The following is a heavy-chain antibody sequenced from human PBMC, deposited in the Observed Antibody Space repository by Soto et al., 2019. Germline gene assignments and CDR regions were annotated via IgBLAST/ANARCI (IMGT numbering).Heavy chain of an antibody. J-gene: IGHJ6*03. Sequence: GGSLRLSCAASGFTVSSNYMSWVRQAPGKGLEWVSVIYSGGSTYYADSVKGRFTISRDNSKNTLYLQMNSLRAEDTAVYYCARDHYDFWSGYFGYYYYYMDVWGKGTTVTVSS. CDR2: IYSGGST. D-gene: IGHD3-3*01. V-gene: IGHV3-66*01. CDR3: ARDHYDFWSGYFGYYYYYMDV. CDR1: GFTVSSNY.